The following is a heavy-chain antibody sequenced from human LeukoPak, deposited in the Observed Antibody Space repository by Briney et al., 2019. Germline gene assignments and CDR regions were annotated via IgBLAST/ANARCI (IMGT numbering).Heavy chain of an antibody. J-gene: IGHJ3*02. CDR3: GKNRYSGSLSPFDI. CDR2: VSSDETTK. CDR1: GFTFTNYA. Sequence: PGGSLRLSCAASGFTFTNYAIHWVRQAPGKGLEWLAVVSSDETTKFYADSVKGRFTISRDNSKNTLYLQMNSLRAEDTAVYYCGKNRYSGSLSPFDIWGQGTMVTVSS. V-gene: IGHV3-30-3*01. D-gene: IGHD1-26*01.